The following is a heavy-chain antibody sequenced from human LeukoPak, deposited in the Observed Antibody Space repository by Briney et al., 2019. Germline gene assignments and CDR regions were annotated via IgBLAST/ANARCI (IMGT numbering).Heavy chain of an antibody. D-gene: IGHD3-22*01. CDR3: AKAVRYYDSSGYYYPQDY. CDR1: GFTFSSYA. V-gene: IGHV3-23*01. J-gene: IGHJ4*02. Sequence: GGSLRLSCAASGFTFSSYAVSWVRQAPGKGLEWVSAISGSGGSTYYADSVKGRFTISRDNSKNTLYLQMNSLRAEDTAVYYCAKAVRYYDSSGYYYPQDYWGQGTLVTVSS. CDR2: ISGSGGST.